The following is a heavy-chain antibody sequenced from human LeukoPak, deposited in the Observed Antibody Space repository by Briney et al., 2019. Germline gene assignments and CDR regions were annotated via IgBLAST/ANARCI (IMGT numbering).Heavy chain of an antibody. V-gene: IGHV1-3*03. CDR1: GYTFTSYA. Sequence: GASVKVSRKASGYTFTSYAMHGVRQAPGQRLEWMGWINAGNGNTKYSQEFQGRVTITRDTSASTAYMELSSLRSEDMAVYYCARDGNANPFDYSNQRGYYYYYMDVWGKGTTVTVSS. CDR2: INAGNGNT. CDR3: ARDGNANPFDYSNQRGYYYYYMDV. D-gene: IGHD4-11*01. J-gene: IGHJ6*03.